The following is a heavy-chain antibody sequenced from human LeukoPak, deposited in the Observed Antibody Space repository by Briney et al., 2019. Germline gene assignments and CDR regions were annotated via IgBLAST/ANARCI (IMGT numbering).Heavy chain of an antibody. CDR3: ARDGALGVTTSGDYYGMDV. CDR2: IWYDGSNK. Sequence: GGSLRLSCAASGFTFSSSAMHWVRQAPGKGLEWVAVIWYDGSNKYYADSVKGRFTISRGNSKNTLYLQMNSLRAEDTAVYYCARDGALGVTTSGDYYGMDVWGQGTTVTVSS. CDR1: GFTFSSSA. D-gene: IGHD2-21*02. J-gene: IGHJ6*02. V-gene: IGHV3-33*08.